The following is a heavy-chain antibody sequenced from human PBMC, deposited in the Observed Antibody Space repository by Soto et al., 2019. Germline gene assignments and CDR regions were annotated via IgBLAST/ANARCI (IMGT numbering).Heavy chain of an antibody. V-gene: IGHV3-15*01. D-gene: IGHD1-26*01. J-gene: IGHJ4*02. CDR1: GLAFSHAW. CDR2: IKKTTDGGAT. CDR3: TTDSILCGTYSWNCY. Sequence: GGSLRLSCAASGLAFSHAWMNWVRQAPGKGLEWVGRIKKTTDGGATDYAAPVKGRFTISRDDSKNTLYLQMNSLKTEDTAIYYCTTDSILCGTYSWNCYWGRGAQVTVSS.